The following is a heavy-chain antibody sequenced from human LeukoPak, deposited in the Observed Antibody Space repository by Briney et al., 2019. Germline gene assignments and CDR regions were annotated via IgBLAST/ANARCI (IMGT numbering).Heavy chain of an antibody. D-gene: IGHD2-2*01. CDR1: GGTFTNYA. CDR3: ARDVEDVVVIPAAMDV. CDR2: FIPVFGTA. J-gene: IGHJ6*02. V-gene: IGHV1-69*13. Sequence: GASVKVSCTASGGTFTNYAISWVRQAPGQRLEWMGGFIPVFGTAHYAQNFQGRVTITADESTSTVYLEMSSLRSEDTAVYYCARDVEDVVVIPAAMDVWGQGTAVTVSS.